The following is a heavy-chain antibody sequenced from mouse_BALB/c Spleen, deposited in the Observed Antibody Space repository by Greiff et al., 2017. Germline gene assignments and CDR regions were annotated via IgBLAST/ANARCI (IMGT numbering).Heavy chain of an antibody. J-gene: IGHJ3*01. V-gene: IGHV5-6*01. CDR2: ISSGGSYT. CDR1: GFTFSSYG. Sequence: EVHLVESGGDLVKPGGSLKLSCAASGFTFSSYGMSWVRQTPDKRLEWVATISSGGSYTYYPDSVKGRFTISRDNAKNTLYLQMSSLKSEDTAMYYCARRASDVHFAYWGQGTLVTVSA. CDR3: ARRASDVHFAY.